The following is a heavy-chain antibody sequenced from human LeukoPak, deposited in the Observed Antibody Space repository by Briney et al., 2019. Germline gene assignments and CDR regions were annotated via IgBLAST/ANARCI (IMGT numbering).Heavy chain of an antibody. Sequence: PGGSLRLSCAASGFTFSSYAMSWVRQAPGKGLEWVSAISGSGGSTYYADSVKGRFTISRDNSKNTLYLQMNSLRAEDTAVCYCAKDDAGGSYYYYGMDVWGQGTTVTVSS. D-gene: IGHD2-8*02. CDR3: AKDDAGGSYYYYGMDV. J-gene: IGHJ6*02. CDR2: ISGSGGST. V-gene: IGHV3-23*01. CDR1: GFTFSSYA.